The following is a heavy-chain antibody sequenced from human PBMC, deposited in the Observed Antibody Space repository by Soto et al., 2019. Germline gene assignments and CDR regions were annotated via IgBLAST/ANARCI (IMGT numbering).Heavy chain of an antibody. CDR1: GYTFSSYG. CDR2: ISGYNSIT. D-gene: IGHD6-13*01. CDR3: ARAFGSTDY. Sequence: QVQLVQSGAEVKKPGASVKVSCEASGYTFSSYGISWVRQAPGQGFEWMGWISGYNSITRYAQKFQGRVTMTTDTYTSTAYMELRSLRSDDTAVYYCARAFGSTDYWGQGTLVTVSS. J-gene: IGHJ4*02. V-gene: IGHV1-18*01.